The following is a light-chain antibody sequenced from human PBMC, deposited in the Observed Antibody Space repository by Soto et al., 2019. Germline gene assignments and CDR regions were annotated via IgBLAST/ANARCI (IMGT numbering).Light chain of an antibody. CDR2: YDS. J-gene: IGLJ1*01. Sequence: QSVLTQPPSASGTPGQRVTISCSGSSSNIGSNSVNWYQQLPGTAPKLLIYYDSQRPSGVPDRFSGSKSGTSASLAISGLQSEDEADYYCAAWDDSLNGFYVFGTGTKVTVL. V-gene: IGLV1-44*01. CDR3: AAWDDSLNGFYV. CDR1: SSNIGSNS.